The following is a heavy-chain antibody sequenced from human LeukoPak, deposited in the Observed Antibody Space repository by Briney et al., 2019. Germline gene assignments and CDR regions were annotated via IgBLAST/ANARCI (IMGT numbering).Heavy chain of an antibody. CDR3: ARGYFGDYVLDT. D-gene: IGHD4-17*01. V-gene: IGHV1-2*02. J-gene: IGHJ5*02. CDR1: GSRFRAPY. Sequence: ASVKVSCKAYGSRFRAPYIHWVRQAPGQGLEYLGWINPNSGGTNYAQKFQSRVTLTRDTSIDTAYIRLHSLTSDDTAVYYCARGYFGDYVLDTWGQGALITVSS. CDR2: INPNSGGT.